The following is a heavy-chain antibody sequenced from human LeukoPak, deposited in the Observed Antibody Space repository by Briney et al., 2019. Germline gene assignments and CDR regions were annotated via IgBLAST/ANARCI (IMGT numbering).Heavy chain of an antibody. D-gene: IGHD1-1*01. CDR3: AREPTGDY. CDR1: GFTFSSYS. J-gene: IGHJ4*02. CDR2: ISSGGTFM. V-gene: IGHV3-21*01. Sequence: GGSLRLSCAASGFTFSSYSINWVRQAPGEGLEWVSSISSGGTFMYYADSVKGRFTISRDNAKKSVFLQMNSLRAEDSAVYYCAREPTGDYWGQGMLVTVSS.